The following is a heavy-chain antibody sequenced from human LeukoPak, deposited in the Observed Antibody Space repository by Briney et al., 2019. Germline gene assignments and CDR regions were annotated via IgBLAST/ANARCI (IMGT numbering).Heavy chain of an antibody. CDR1: GFTFSSYW. CDR2: IKQDGSEK. Sequence: AGGSLRLSCAASGFTFSSYWMSWVRQARGKGLEWVANIKQDGSEKYYVDSVKGRFTISRDNAKNSLYLQMNSLRAEDTAVYYCARDYQWLANYYYYMDVWGKGTTVTVSS. D-gene: IGHD6-19*01. CDR3: ARDYQWLANYYYYMDV. J-gene: IGHJ6*03. V-gene: IGHV3-7*01.